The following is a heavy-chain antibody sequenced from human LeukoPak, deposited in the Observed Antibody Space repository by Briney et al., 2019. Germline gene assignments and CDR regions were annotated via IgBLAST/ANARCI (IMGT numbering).Heavy chain of an antibody. J-gene: IGHJ4*02. CDR1: EFTFGNYW. V-gene: IGHV3-7*01. CDR3: AREGYGDPFDY. D-gene: IGHD4-17*01. CDR2: IKQDGREK. Sequence: GGSLRLSCAASEFTFGNYWMSWVRQAPGKGLEWVANIKQDGREKYYVDSVKGRFPISRDNAENSLYLQMNSLKPEDTAVYYCAREGYGDPFDYWGQGTLVTVSS.